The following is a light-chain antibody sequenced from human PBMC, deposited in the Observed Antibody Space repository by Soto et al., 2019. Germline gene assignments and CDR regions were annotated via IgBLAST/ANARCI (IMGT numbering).Light chain of an antibody. Sequence: EIVLTQSPGTLSLSPGERATLSCRASQSVSSSYLAWYQQKPGQAPRLLIYGASSRATGIHDRFSGSGSGTDFTLTISRLEPEDFAVYYCQQYGSSLQLTFGGGTKVEIK. CDR2: GAS. V-gene: IGKV3-20*01. CDR3: QQYGSSLQLT. J-gene: IGKJ4*01. CDR1: QSVSSSY.